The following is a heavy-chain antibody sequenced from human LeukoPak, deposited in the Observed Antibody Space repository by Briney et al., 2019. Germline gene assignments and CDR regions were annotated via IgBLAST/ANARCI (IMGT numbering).Heavy chain of an antibody. CDR1: GYTFTSYD. CDR2: MNPNSGNT. J-gene: IGHJ6*03. D-gene: IGHD3-9*01. V-gene: IGHV1-8*01. CDR3: ARLQPLRYSDWLLRTYYYYYYMDV. Sequence: GASVKVSCKASGYTFTSYDINWVRQATGQGLEWMGWMNPNSGNTGYAQKFQGRVTMTRNTSISTAYMELSSLRSEDTAVYYCARLQPLRYSDWLLRTYYYYYYMDVWGKGTTVTVSS.